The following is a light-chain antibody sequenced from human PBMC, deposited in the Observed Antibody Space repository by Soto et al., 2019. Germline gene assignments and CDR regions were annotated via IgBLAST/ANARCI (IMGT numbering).Light chain of an antibody. CDR1: QSISSY. CDR2: AAS. Sequence: DIQMTQSPSSLSASVGDRVTITCRASQSISSYLNWYQQKPGKAPKLLIYAASSLQSGVPSRFSGSGSGTDFTLTISSLQPEDFATYYCQQSYSTPSTFGQGTTVEIK. V-gene: IGKV1-39*01. J-gene: IGKJ1*01. CDR3: QQSYSTPST.